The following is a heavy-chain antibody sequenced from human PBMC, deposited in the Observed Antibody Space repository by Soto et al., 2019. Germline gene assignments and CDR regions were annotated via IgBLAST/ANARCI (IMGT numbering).Heavy chain of an antibody. CDR2: IIGSGDST. V-gene: IGHV3-23*01. D-gene: IGHD6-13*01. J-gene: IGHJ5*02. Sequence: LRLSCAASGFTFSSYAMSWVRQAPGKGLEWVSSIIGSGDSTYYADSVKGRFTISRDNSKNTLYLQMNSLRGEDTAIYYCAKDPTPYSSSPWFDPWGQGTLVTVSS. CDR1: GFTFSSYA. CDR3: AKDPTPYSSSPWFDP.